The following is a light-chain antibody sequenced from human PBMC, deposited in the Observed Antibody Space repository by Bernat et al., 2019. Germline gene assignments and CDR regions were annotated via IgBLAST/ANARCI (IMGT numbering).Light chain of an antibody. CDR1: SSDVGSYNR. J-gene: IGLJ1*01. Sequence: QSALTQPPSVSGSPGQSVTISCTGTSSDVGSYNRVSWYQQPPGTAPKLMIYEVSNRPSGVPDHFSGSKSGNTASLTISGLQAEDEADYYCSSYTSSNTYVFGTGTKVTVL. V-gene: IGLV2-18*02. CDR3: SSYTSSNTYV. CDR2: EVS.